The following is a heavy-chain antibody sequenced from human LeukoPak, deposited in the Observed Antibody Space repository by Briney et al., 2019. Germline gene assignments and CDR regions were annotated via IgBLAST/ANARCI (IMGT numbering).Heavy chain of an antibody. V-gene: IGHV3-15*01. D-gene: IGHD2-2*01. CDR2: IKSKTDGGTT. CDR1: GFTFSNAW. Sequence: GGSLRLSCAASGFTFSNAWMSWVRQAPGKGLEWVGRIKSKTDGGTTDYAAPVKGRFTISGDDSKNTLYLQMNSLKTEDTAVYYCTTVPCSSTSCFDYWGQGTLVTVSS. CDR3: TTVPCSSTSCFDY. J-gene: IGHJ4*02.